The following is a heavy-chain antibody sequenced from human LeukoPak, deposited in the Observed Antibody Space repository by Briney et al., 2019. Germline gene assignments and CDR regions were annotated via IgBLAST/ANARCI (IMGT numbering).Heavy chain of an antibody. CDR3: ARVPYDYGDYGTFDY. V-gene: IGHV3-74*01. Sequence: GALRLSCSASGGTFSFYRMHLVRQAPGEGLVWVPRIDSDGSSRSYAGSVKGRFTISRDNAKNSLYLQMNSLRAEDTAVYYCARVPYDYGDYGTFDYWGQGTLVTVSS. J-gene: IGHJ4*02. CDR2: IDSDGSSR. D-gene: IGHD4-17*01. CDR1: GGTFSFYR.